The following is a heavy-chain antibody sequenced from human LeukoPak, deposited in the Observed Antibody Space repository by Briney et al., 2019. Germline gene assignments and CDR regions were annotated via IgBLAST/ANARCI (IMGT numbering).Heavy chain of an antibody. CDR3: ARDTLNWSDP. Sequence: PSETLSLTCTVSGASINNYYWSRIRQPPGKGLEWIAYISYSGSTNYNPSLKSRVTISVDTSKNQFSLKLSSVTAADTAVYYCARDTLNWSDPWGQGTLVTVSS. J-gene: IGHJ5*02. CDR2: ISYSGST. CDR1: GASINNYY. V-gene: IGHV4-59*01.